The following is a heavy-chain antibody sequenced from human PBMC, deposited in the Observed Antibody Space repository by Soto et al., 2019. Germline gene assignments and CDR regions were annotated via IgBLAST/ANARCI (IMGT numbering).Heavy chain of an antibody. CDR3: ARHRGDYGDYAFSYYYMDV. J-gene: IGHJ6*03. CDR1: GGSISSSSYY. V-gene: IGHV4-39*01. Sequence: SETLSLTCTVSGGSISSSSYYWGWIRQPPGKGLEWIGSIYYSGSTYYNPSLKSRVTISVDTSKNQFSLKLSSVTAADTAVYYCARHRGDYGDYAFSYYYMDVWGKGTTVTVS. D-gene: IGHD4-17*01. CDR2: IYYSGST.